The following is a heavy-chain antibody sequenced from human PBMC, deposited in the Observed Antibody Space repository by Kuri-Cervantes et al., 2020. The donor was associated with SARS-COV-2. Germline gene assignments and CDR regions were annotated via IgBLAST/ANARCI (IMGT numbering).Heavy chain of an antibody. V-gene: IGHV3-21*01. CDR1: GFTFSSYS. J-gene: IGHJ6*02. CDR2: ISSSSSYI. Sequence: GESLKISCAASGFTFSSYSMNWVRQAPGKGLEWVSSISSSSSYIYYADSVKGRFTIPRDNAKNSLYLQMNSLRAEDTAVYCCARGGRYSSGKYYYYGMDVWGQGTTVTVSS. CDR3: ARGGRYSSGKYYYYGMDV. D-gene: IGHD6-19*01.